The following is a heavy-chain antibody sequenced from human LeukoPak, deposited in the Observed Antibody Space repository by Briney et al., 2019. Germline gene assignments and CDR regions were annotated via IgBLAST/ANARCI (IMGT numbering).Heavy chain of an antibody. D-gene: IGHD4-17*01. CDR1: GFTFSSYA. V-gene: IGHV3-23*01. Sequence: GGSLRLSCAASGFTFSSYAMSWVRQAPGKGLEWVSVISVSGRSTFYADSVKGRFTISRDNSKNTLYPQMNSLRAEDTAVYYCAKLRIPTVTTIYYYGMDVWGQGTTVTVSS. CDR3: AKLRIPTVTTIYYYGMDV. J-gene: IGHJ6*02. CDR2: ISVSGRST.